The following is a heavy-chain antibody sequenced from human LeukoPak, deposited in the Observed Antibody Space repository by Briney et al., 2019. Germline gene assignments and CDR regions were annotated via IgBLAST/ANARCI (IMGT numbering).Heavy chain of an antibody. D-gene: IGHD2-15*01. V-gene: IGHV4-59*01. CDR3: ARDCSGGSCYSGVVDY. CDR1: GDSISSYY. J-gene: IGHJ4*02. Sequence: SETLSLTCTVSGDSISSYYWSWIRQPPGKGLEWIGYIYYSGNTNYNPSLKSRVTISVDTSKNQFSLKLSSVTAADTAVYYCARDCSGGSCYSGVVDYWGQGTLVTVSS. CDR2: IYYSGNT.